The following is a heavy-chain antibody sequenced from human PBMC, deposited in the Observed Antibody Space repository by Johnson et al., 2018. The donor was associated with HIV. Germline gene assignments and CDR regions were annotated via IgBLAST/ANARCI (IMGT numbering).Heavy chain of an antibody. CDR1: GFTFRSYW. CDR2: INDGGSEK. V-gene: IGHV3-7*01. D-gene: IGHD3-10*01. J-gene: IGHJ3*02. Sequence: EVQLVESGGGLVQPGGSLRLSCAASGFTFRSYWTTWFRQTPGKGLEWVANINDGGSEKYYVDSVKGRFTISRDNAKNSLYLQMNSLRAEDTAVYYCARAPGFSRAFDIWGQGTMVTVSS. CDR3: ARAPGFSRAFDI.